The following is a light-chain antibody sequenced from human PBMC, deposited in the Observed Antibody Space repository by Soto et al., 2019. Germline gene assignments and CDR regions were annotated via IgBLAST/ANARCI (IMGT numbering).Light chain of an antibody. J-gene: IGLJ1*01. CDR1: SSDVCAYNH. CDR3: NSHTISXTRV. Sequence: QSSLTQPASVSGSPVQSITISCTGTSSDVCAYNHVSWYQHHPGKVPKLMIYDVSNRPSGFSNRFSGSKSGYTASLTISGLLAEDETDYYCNSHTISXTRVLGTGTKVXV. CDR2: DVS. V-gene: IGLV2-14*01.